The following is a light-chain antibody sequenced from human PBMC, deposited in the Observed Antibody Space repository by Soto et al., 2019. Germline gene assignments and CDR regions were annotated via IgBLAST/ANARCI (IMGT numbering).Light chain of an antibody. J-gene: IGLJ2*01. CDR1: SSDVGAYNY. CDR3: NSFTTSSTLV. CDR2: DVS. Sequence: QSALTQPASVSGSPGQSITISCTGNSSDVGAYNYVSWYQHHPGKAPKLMIYDVSNRPSGVSNRFSGSKSGNTASLTISGLQAEDEADYYCNSFTTSSTLVFGGGTQLTVL. V-gene: IGLV2-14*03.